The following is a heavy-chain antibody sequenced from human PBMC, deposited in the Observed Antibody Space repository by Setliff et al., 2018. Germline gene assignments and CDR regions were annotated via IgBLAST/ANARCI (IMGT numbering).Heavy chain of an antibody. Sequence: SETLSLTCSVSGGSISSRSYVWGWIRQPPGKGLEWIGSIYYSGSTFYNPSLKSRVTISVDTSKNQFSLKLSSVTAADTAVYYCASSSGSYPGSNYYYYGMDVWGQGTTVTVAS. CDR1: GGSISSRSYV. CDR2: IYYSGST. J-gene: IGHJ6*02. V-gene: IGHV4-39*07. CDR3: ASSSGSYPGSNYYYYGMDV. D-gene: IGHD1-26*01.